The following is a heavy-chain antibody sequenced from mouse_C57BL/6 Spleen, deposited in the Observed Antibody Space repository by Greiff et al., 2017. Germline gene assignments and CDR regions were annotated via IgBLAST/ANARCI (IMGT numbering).Heavy chain of an antibody. CDR3: ARRTAQVPYAVDY. J-gene: IGHJ4*01. CDR1: GYTFTSYW. V-gene: IGHV1-50*01. CDR2: IDPSDSYP. D-gene: IGHD3-2*02. Sequence: VQLQQPGAELVKPGASVKLSCKASGYTFTSYWMQWVKQRPGQGLEWIGEIDPSDSYPNSNQKFKGKATLTVDTSSSTAYVQLSSLASEDSAVYYCARRTAQVPYAVDYWGQGTSVTVSS.